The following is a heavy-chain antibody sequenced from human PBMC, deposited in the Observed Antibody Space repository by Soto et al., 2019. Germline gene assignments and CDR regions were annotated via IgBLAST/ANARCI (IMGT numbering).Heavy chain of an antibody. D-gene: IGHD1-26*01. CDR3: ARLVVGATQPIDY. J-gene: IGHJ4*02. CDR1: GGSISSSSYY. Sequence: QLQLQESGPGLVKPSETLSLTCTVSGGSISSSSYYWGWIRQPPGMGLEWIGRIYYSGSTYYNPSLKSRVTRSVDTSKNQFSLMLSSVTAADTAVYYCARLVVGATQPIDYWGQGTLVTVSS. CDR2: IYYSGST. V-gene: IGHV4-39*01.